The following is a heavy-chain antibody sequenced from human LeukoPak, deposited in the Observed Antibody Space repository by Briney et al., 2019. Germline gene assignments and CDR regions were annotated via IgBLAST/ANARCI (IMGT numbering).Heavy chain of an antibody. J-gene: IGHJ5*02. CDR1: GYTFTSYY. Sequence: ASVKVSCKASGYTFTSYYMHWVRQAPGQGLEWMGIINPSGGSTSYAQKFQGRVTMTRDTSTSTVYMELSSLRSEDTAVYYCARGGQLRFLEWLLTQNWFDPWGQGTLVTVSS. CDR2: INPSGGST. D-gene: IGHD3-3*01. CDR3: ARGGQLRFLEWLLTQNWFDP. V-gene: IGHV1-46*01.